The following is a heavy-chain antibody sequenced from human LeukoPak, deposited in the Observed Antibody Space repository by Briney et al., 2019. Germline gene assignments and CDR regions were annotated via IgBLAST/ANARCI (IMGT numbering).Heavy chain of an antibody. CDR3: ARDRGVAYCSGGSCLTPPYDY. V-gene: IGHV4-59*12. J-gene: IGHJ4*02. D-gene: IGHD2-15*01. Sequence: SETLSLTCTVSGGSISSYYWSWIRQPPEKGLEWIGYIYYSGSTNYNPSLKSRVTISVDTSKNQFSLKLSSVTAADTAVYYCARDRGVAYCSGGSCLTPPYDYWGQGTLVTVSS. CDR2: IYYSGST. CDR1: GGSISSYY.